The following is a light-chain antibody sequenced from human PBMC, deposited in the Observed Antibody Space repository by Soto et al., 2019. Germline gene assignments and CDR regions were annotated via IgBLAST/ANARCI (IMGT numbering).Light chain of an antibody. CDR3: QQYGDSPIT. CDR2: GAS. V-gene: IGKV1-39*01. J-gene: IGKJ5*01. Sequence: DIQMTQSPSSLSASVGDRVTITCRTSQSISTSLNWYQQKAGKAPKLLIYGASTLQSGVPLRFSGSGSGTDFTLTITGLEPEDFALYYCQQYGDSPITFGQGTRLEIK. CDR1: QSISTS.